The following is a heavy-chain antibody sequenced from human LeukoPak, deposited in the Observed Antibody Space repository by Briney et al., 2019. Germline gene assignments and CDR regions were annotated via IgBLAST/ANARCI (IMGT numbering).Heavy chain of an antibody. J-gene: IGHJ5*02. CDR3: ARVRAAAGTGGWFDP. CDR2: IWYDGSNK. V-gene: IGHV3-33*01. CDR1: GFTFSSYG. Sequence: PGGSLRLSCAASGFTFSSYGMHWVRQAPGKGLDWVAVIWYDGSNKYYADSVKGRFTISRDNSKNTLYLQMNSLRAEDTAVYYCARVRAAAGTGGWFDPWGQGTLVTVSS. D-gene: IGHD6-13*01.